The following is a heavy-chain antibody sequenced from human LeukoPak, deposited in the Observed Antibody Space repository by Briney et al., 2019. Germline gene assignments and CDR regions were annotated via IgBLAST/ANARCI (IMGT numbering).Heavy chain of an antibody. V-gene: IGHV3-30*04. CDR3: TREQGQQWRRFDS. J-gene: IGHJ4*02. D-gene: IGHD6-19*01. Sequence: GGSLRLSCAASGFTFNSYSMHWVRQAPGKGLKWVAVISSHGSNKDYADSVKGRFTISRDNSENTLYLQMDSLTTEDTGVYYCTREQGQQWRRFDSWGQGSPVTVSS. CDR1: GFTFNSYS. CDR2: ISSHGSNK.